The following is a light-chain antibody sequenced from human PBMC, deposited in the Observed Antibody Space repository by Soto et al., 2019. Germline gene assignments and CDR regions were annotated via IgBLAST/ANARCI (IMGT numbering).Light chain of an antibody. CDR1: QSVSSY. V-gene: IGKV3-11*01. J-gene: IGKJ2*01. CDR2: DAS. CDR3: QRRSSWLGYT. Sequence: EIVLTQSPATLSLSPGERATLSCRASQSVSSYLAWYQQKPGQAPRLLIYDASNRATGIPARFSGSGSGTDFTLTISSLETEDFAVYYCQRRSSWLGYTFGQGTKLEI.